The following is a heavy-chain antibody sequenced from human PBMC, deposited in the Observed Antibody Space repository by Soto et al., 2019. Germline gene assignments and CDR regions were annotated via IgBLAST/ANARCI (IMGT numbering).Heavy chain of an antibody. J-gene: IGHJ4*02. CDR2: ISAYNGNT. V-gene: IGHV1-18*01. CDR3: ARDRDALGPVGVGPSTLFDY. D-gene: IGHD7-27*01. Sequence: ASVKVSCKASGYTFTSYGISWVRQAPGQGLEWMGWISAYNGNTNYAQKLQGRVTMTTDTSTSTAYMELRSLRSDDTAVYYCARDRDALGPVGVGPSTLFDYWGQGTLVTVSS. CDR1: GYTFTSYG.